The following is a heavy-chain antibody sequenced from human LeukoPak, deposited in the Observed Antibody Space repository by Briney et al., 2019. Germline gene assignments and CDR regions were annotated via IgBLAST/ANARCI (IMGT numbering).Heavy chain of an antibody. CDR1: GFTFSTYA. J-gene: IGHJ5*02. CDR3: AKRPITMIVVAPFDP. CDR2: ISGSGGST. Sequence: PGGSLRLSCAASGFTFSTYAMSWVRQAPGKGLEWVSAISGSGGSTYYADSVKGRFTISRDNSKNTLYLQMNSLRAEDTAVYYCAKRPITMIVVAPFDPWGQGTLVTVSS. V-gene: IGHV3-23*01. D-gene: IGHD3-22*01.